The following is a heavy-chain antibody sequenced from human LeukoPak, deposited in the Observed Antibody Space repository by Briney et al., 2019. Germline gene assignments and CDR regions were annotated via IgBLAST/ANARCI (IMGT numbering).Heavy chain of an antibody. D-gene: IGHD2-2*01. CDR3: AKDPHVPAPSSYNWFDP. J-gene: IGHJ5*02. CDR2: ISGSGGST. V-gene: IGHV3-23*01. CDR1: GFTVSSNY. Sequence: GGSLRLSCAASGFTVSSNYMSWVRQAPGKGLEWVSAISGSGGSTYYADSVKGRFTISRDNSKNTLYLQMNSLRAEDTAVYYCAKDPHVPAPSSYNWFDPWGQGTLVTVSS.